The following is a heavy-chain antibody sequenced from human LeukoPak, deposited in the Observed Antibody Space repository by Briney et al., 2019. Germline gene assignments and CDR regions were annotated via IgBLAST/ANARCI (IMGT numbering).Heavy chain of an antibody. CDR3: AKAPVTTCRGAYCYPFDY. V-gene: IGHV3-23*01. J-gene: IGHJ4*02. Sequence: GGSLRLSCEASGFSFSIYGMSWVRQAPGKGLEWVSGISGSGGNTYYAEALTGRFTVSRDNSKNTLYLQMNRLRPEDAAVYYCAKAPVTTCRGAYCYPFDYWGQGTLVTVSS. CDR2: ISGSGGNT. D-gene: IGHD2-21*01. CDR1: GFSFSIYG.